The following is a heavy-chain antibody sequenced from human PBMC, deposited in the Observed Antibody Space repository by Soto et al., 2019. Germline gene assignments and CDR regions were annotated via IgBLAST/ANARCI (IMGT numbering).Heavy chain of an antibody. D-gene: IGHD4-17*01. CDR2: IYYSGST. Sequence: PWETLSLTCTFSVGSINSRSYYCGWIRQSPWKGLEWIGSIYYSGSTYYNPSLKSRVAMSVDTSKNQFSLKLRSVSAADTAVYYCARQRTSVVNKAYFEDLGQGSLVIVSS. V-gene: IGHV4-39*01. J-gene: IGHJ4*02. CDR3: ARQRTSVVNKAYFED. CDR1: VGSINSRSYY.